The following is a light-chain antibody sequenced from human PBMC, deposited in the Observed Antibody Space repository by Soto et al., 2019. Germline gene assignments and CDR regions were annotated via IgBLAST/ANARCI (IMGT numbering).Light chain of an antibody. J-gene: IGKJ1*01. V-gene: IGKV3-20*01. CDR2: GAS. CDR3: QHYGSSPWT. Sequence: IVLMQSPGTLSLFPGDRATLSCRASESVNSNDLAWYRQKPGQAPRLLIYGASSRATGVPDRFSVSGSGTDFTLTISRLEPEDFAVYSCQHYGSSPWTFGQGTK. CDR1: ESVNSND.